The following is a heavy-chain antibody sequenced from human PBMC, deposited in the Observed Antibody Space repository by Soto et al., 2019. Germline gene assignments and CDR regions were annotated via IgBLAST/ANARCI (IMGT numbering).Heavy chain of an antibody. CDR3: ARLLLRYFDWSQRGRIYFDY. V-gene: IGHV4-30-2*01. J-gene: IGHJ4*02. CDR1: GGSISSGGYS. CDR2: IYHSGST. Sequence: SETLSLTCAVSGGSISSGGYSWSWIRQPPGKGLEWIGYIYHSGSTDYNPSLKSRVTISVDTSKNQFSLKLSSVTAADTAVYYRARLLLRYFDWSQRGRIYFDYWGQGTLVTVSS. D-gene: IGHD3-9*01.